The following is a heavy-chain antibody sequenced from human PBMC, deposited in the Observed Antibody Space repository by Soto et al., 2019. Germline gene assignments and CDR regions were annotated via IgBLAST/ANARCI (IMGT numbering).Heavy chain of an antibody. CDR2: IYYSGST. D-gene: IGHD6-13*01. CDR1: GGSISSSSYY. J-gene: IGHJ4*02. Sequence: QLQLQESGPGLVKPSETLSLTCTVSGGSISSSSYYWGWIRQPPGKGLEWIGSIYYSGSTYYNPSLKSRVTISVDTSKNQFSLKLSSVTAADTAVYYCARHDDIAAAYFDYWGQGTLVTVSS. CDR3: ARHDDIAAAYFDY. V-gene: IGHV4-39*01.